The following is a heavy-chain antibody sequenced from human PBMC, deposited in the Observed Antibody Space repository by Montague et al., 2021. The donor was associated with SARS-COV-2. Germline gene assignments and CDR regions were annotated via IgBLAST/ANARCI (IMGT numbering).Heavy chain of an antibody. CDR2: IYYSGST. Sequence: SETLSLTCTVSGGSVSSGSYYWSWIRQPPGKGLEWIGYIYYSGSTNYNPSLKSRVTISVDTSKNQFSLKLSSVTVADTAVYYCARDPWHITIFGVVTRYGMDVWGQGTTVTVSS. D-gene: IGHD3-3*01. CDR1: GGSVSSGSYY. V-gene: IGHV4-61*01. CDR3: ARDPWHITIFGVVTRYGMDV. J-gene: IGHJ6*02.